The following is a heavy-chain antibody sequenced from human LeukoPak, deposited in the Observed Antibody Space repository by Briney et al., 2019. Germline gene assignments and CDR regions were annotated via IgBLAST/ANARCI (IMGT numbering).Heavy chain of an antibody. CDR1: GGSISSSSYY. V-gene: IGHV4-39*01. CDR3: ARAVGIFGVVIFTRGPNWFDP. CDR2: IYYSGST. D-gene: IGHD3-3*01. J-gene: IGHJ5*02. Sequence: SETLSLTCTVSGGSISSSSYYWGWIRQPPGKGLEWIGSIYYSGSTYYNPSLKSRVTISVDTSKNQFSLKLSSVTAADTAVYYCARAVGIFGVVIFTRGPNWFDPWGQGTLVTVSS.